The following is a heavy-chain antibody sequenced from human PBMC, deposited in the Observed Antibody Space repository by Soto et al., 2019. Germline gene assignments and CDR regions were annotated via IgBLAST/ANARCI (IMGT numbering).Heavy chain of an antibody. J-gene: IGHJ6*02. CDR2: IKSKTDGGTT. V-gene: IGHV3-15*01. CDR1: GFTFSNAW. Sequence: GGSLRLSCAASGFTFSNAWMSWVRQAPGKGLEWVGRIKSKTDGGTTDYAAPVKGRFTISRDDSKNTLYLQMNSLKTEDTAVYYCTTPPGLWFGELSPAYGMDVWGQGTTVTVSS. D-gene: IGHD3-10*01. CDR3: TTPPGLWFGELSPAYGMDV.